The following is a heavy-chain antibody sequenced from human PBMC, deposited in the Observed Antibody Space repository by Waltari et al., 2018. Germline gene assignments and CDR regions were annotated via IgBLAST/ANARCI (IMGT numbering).Heavy chain of an antibody. CDR3: ARGRDVFANFDYNWFDP. D-gene: IGHD3-3*01. CDR1: GYTFINYE. CDR2: VNPDSGAT. Sequence: QVQLVQSGAEVLKPGASVKVSCQASGYTFINYEINWGRQAAGQGFEWVGWVNPDSGATAYAQKLQGRITMTWDTSISTAYMELSNLRSDDTAVLYCARGRDVFANFDYNWFDPWGQGTLVTVSS. J-gene: IGHJ5*02. V-gene: IGHV1-8*02.